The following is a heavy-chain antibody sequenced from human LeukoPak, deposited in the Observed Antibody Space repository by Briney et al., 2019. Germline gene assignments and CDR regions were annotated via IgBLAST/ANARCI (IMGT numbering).Heavy chain of an antibody. J-gene: IGHJ1*01. CDR3: ASDSYSPEYFQH. CDR2: IWFDGSNK. D-gene: IGHD2-15*01. CDR1: GFTFSSYG. Sequence: GRSLRLSCAASGFTFSSYGMHWVRQAPGKGLEWVAIIWFDGSNKYYADSVKGRFTISRDNSKNTLYLQMNSLRAEDTAVYYCASDSYSPEYFQHWGQGTLVTVSS. V-gene: IGHV3-33*01.